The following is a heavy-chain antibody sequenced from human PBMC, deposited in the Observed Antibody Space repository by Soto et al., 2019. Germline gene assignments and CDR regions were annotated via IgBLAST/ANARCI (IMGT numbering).Heavy chain of an antibody. CDR1: GYSFTSYW. V-gene: IGHV5-51*01. D-gene: IGHD1-1*01. CDR3: ARESERQLFWNPPNLDYYYYGKDV. Sequence: GESLKISCKGSGYSFTSYWIGWVRQMPGKGLEWMGIIYPGDSDTRYSPSFQGQVTISADKSISTAYLQWSSLKASDTAMYYCARESERQLFWNPPNLDYYYYGKDVWGQGTTVTVSS. CDR2: IYPGDSDT. J-gene: IGHJ6*02.